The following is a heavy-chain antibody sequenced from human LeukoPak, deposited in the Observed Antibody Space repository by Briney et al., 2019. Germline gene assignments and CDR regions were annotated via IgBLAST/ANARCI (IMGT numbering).Heavy chain of an antibody. CDR2: IWQDGSNK. CDR3: AEGLELRRYFDY. V-gene: IGHV3-33*06. D-gene: IGHD1-7*01. J-gene: IGHJ4*02. CDR1: GFTFSSDG. Sequence: GGSLRLSCAASGFTFSSDGMHWVGEAPGKELEWVAVIWQDGSNKYYADSVKGRFTISRDNSKNTLYLQMNSLRAEDTAVYYCAEGLELRRYFDYWGQGTLVTVSS.